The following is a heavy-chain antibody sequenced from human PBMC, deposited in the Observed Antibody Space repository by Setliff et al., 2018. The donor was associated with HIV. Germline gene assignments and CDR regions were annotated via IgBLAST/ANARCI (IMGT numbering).Heavy chain of an antibody. CDR1: GGSISSGTYY. D-gene: IGHD3-22*01. Sequence: LSLTCTVSGGSISSGTYYWSWIRQPAGKGLEWIGHIYSTGNTNYNSSLKSRVTMSIETSKNQFSLELTSVTAADTAVYYCARDDDKLFDYWGQGALVTVSS. CDR2: IYSTGNT. J-gene: IGHJ4*02. CDR3: ARDDDKLFDY. V-gene: IGHV4-61*09.